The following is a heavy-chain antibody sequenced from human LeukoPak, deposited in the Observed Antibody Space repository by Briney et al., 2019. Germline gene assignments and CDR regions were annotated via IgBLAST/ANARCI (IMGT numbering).Heavy chain of an antibody. Sequence: KPGGSLRLSCAASGFTFSDYYMSWIRQAPGKGLEWASYISSSSGYTTYSDSVKGRFTISRDNTKNSLYLHMNSLTAEDTAVYYCARHGAGTRAFNIWGQGTMVTVSS. V-gene: IGHV3-11*03. D-gene: IGHD6-13*01. CDR2: ISSSSGYT. CDR1: GFTFSDYY. CDR3: ARHGAGTRAFNI. J-gene: IGHJ3*02.